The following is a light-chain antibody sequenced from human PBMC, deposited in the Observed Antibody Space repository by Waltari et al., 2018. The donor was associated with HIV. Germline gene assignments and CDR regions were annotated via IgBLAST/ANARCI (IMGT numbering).Light chain of an antibody. J-gene: IGLJ3*02. CDR2: EVP. Sequence: QSVLTQTASVSGSPGQSITISCTGTNSDVGAYDYVSWYQQYPGKAPKLLIYEVPIRSPGISYRFSGSKSGNTSSMTISGLQPEDEAHYYCSSYAATTTILFGGGTRLTVL. CDR1: NSDVGAYDY. V-gene: IGLV2-14*01. CDR3: SSYAATTTIL.